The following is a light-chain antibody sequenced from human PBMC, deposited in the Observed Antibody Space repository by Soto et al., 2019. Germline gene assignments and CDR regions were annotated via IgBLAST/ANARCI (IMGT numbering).Light chain of an antibody. CDR1: QAISNF. J-gene: IGKJ2*01. V-gene: IGKV1-27*01. Sequence: DIQMTQSQPSLSASVGDRVTITCRASQAISNFVAWYQQKAGKAPSLLIYEASTLQSGVPSRFSGRGSGTAFTLTISSLQPEDVATYFCQNYNGAPYAFGQGTKLEIK. CDR3: QNYNGAPYA. CDR2: EAS.